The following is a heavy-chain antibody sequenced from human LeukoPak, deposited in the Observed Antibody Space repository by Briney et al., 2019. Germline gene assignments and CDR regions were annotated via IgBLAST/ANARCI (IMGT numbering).Heavy chain of an antibody. J-gene: IGHJ3*02. CDR2: INHSGST. Sequence: SETLSLTCAVYGGSFSGYYWSWIRQPPGKGLEWIGEINHSGSTNYNPSLKSRVTISVDTSKNQFSLKLSSVTAADTAVYYCARDPVVVVPAAREPDAFDIWGQGTMVTVSS. D-gene: IGHD2-2*01. CDR3: ARDPVVVVPAAREPDAFDI. CDR1: GGSFSGYY. V-gene: IGHV4-34*01.